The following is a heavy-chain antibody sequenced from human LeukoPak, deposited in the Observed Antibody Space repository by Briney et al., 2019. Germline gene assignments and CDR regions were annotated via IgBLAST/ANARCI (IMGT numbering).Heavy chain of an antibody. D-gene: IGHD1/OR15-1a*01. CDR1: GGSISSYY. CDR2: IYYSGST. Sequence: SETLSLTCTVSGGSISSYYWSWIRQPPGKGLEWIGYIYYSGSTNYNPSLKSRVTISVDTSKNQFSLKLSSVTAADAAVYYCARDEGKWGTIYGMDVWGQGTTVTVSS. J-gene: IGHJ6*02. V-gene: IGHV4-59*01. CDR3: ARDEGKWGTIYGMDV.